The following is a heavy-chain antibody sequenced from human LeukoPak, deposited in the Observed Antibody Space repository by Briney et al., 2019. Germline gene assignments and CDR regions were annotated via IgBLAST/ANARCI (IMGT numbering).Heavy chain of an antibody. J-gene: IGHJ4*02. V-gene: IGHV3-21*01. CDR1: GFTFSSYS. CDR2: ISSSSGYI. CDR3: ARDWGDDYGDYVDY. D-gene: IGHD4-17*01. Sequence: PGGSLRPSCAASGFTFSSYSMNWVRQAPGKGLEWVSSISSSSGYIYYADSVKGRFTISRDNAKNSLYLQMNSLRVEDTAVYYCARDWGDDYGDYVDYWGQGTLVIASS.